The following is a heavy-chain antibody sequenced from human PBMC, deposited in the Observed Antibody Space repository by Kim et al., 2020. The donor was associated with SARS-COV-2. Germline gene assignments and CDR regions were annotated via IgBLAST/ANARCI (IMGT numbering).Heavy chain of an antibody. V-gene: IGHV3-21*01. D-gene: IGHD6-13*01. CDR2: ISSSSSYI. CDR1: GFTFSSYS. CDR3: ATRNYIAAAAFDY. Sequence: GGSLRLSCAASGFTFSSYSMNWVRQAPGKGLEWVSSISSSSSYIYYADSVKGRFTISRDNAKNSLYLQMNSLRAEDTAVYYCATRNYIAAAAFDYWGQGTLVTVSS. J-gene: IGHJ4*02.